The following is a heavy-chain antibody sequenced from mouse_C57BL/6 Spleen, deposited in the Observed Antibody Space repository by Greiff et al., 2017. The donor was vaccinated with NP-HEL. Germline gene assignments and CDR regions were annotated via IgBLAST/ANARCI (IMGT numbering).Heavy chain of an antibody. D-gene: IGHD1-1*01. Sequence: EVMLVESGGGLVKPGGSLKLSCAASGFTFSSYAMSWVRQTPEKRLEWVATISDGGSYTYYPDNVKGRFTISRDNAKNTLYLQLSHLKCEDTAMYYGARDRGSPLYWDLDVWGTGTSVTVSS. CDR3: ARDRGSPLYWDLDV. CDR2: ISDGGSYT. V-gene: IGHV5-4*01. CDR1: GFTFSSYA. J-gene: IGHJ1*03.